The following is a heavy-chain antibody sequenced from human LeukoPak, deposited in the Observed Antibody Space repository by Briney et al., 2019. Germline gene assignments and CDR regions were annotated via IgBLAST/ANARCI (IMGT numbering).Heavy chain of an antibody. CDR1: GYTFSGYY. CDR2: INSNSGDP. CDR3: AREKGGNSGFDY. J-gene: IGHJ4*02. D-gene: IGHD4-23*01. Sequence: APVKVSCKASGYTFSGYYMHWVRQAPGQGLEWMGWINSNSGDPNYAQKFQGRVTLTRDTSISTAYMELSRLRSDDTAVYYCAREKGGNSGFDYWGRGTLVTVSS. V-gene: IGHV1-2*02.